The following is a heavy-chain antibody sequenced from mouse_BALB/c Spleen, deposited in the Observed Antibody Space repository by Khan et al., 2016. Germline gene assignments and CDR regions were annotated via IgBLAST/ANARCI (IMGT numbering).Heavy chain of an antibody. CDR3: ARYRYYYGSSRYFDV. J-gene: IGHJ1*01. CDR1: GYTFTNYG. V-gene: IGHV9-3-1*01. D-gene: IGHD1-1*01. Sequence: QMQLVQSGPELKRPGKTVKISCKASGYTFTNYGISWVKQAPGKGLKWMGWINTYSGASTYADDFKGRFAFSLETSANTAYLQINNLKNEDTATYFCARYRYYYGSSRYFDVWGAGTTVTVSS. CDR2: INTYSGAS.